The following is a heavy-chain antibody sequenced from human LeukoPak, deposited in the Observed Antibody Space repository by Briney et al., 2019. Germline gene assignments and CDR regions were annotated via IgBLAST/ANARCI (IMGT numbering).Heavy chain of an antibody. Sequence: ASVKVSCKAPGYTFTDYYLHWVRQAPGQGLEWMGWINPNSGGTNYAQKFQGRVTMTRDTSISTAYMELSRLRSDDTAMYYCARDFARTGYYNVGYIPTDNWGQGTLVTVSS. D-gene: IGHD3-9*01. J-gene: IGHJ4*02. CDR1: GYTFTDYY. V-gene: IGHV1-2*02. CDR2: INPNSGGT. CDR3: ARDFARTGYYNVGYIPTDN.